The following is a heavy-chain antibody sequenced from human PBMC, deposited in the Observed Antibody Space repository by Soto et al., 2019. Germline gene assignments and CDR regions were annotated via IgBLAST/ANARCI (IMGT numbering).Heavy chain of an antibody. CDR3: ARDVGRITGTKFDY. CDR2: IWYDGSNK. CDR1: GFTFSSYG. V-gene: IGHV3-33*01. J-gene: IGHJ4*02. D-gene: IGHD1-20*01. Sequence: PGGSMRLSCAASGFTFSSYGMHWVRQAPGKGLEWVAVIWYDGSNKYYADSVKGRFTISRDNSKNTLYLQMNSLRAEDTAVYYCARDVGRITGTKFDYWGQGTLVTVSS.